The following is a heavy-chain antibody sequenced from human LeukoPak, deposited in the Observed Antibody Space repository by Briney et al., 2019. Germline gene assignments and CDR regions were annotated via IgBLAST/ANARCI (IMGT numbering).Heavy chain of an antibody. CDR3: ARDLGPGYTDY. V-gene: IGHV3-21*01. D-gene: IGHD5-24*01. Sequence: GGSLRLSCAASGSTFSSYSMNWVRQAPGKGLEWVSSISSSSSYIYYADSVKGRFTISRDNAKSSLYLQMNSLRAEDTAVYYCARDLGPGYTDYWGQGTLVTVSS. CDR2: ISSSSSYI. J-gene: IGHJ4*02. CDR1: GSTFSSYS.